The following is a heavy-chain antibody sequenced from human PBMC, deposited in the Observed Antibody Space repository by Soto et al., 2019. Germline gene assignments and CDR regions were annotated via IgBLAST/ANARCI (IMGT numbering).Heavy chain of an antibody. CDR2: IYHSGST. J-gene: IGHJ5*02. D-gene: IGHD1-26*01. CDR3: ARHECTSVLGRINWFDT. Sequence: PSETLSLTCAVSGYSISSGYYWGWIRQPPGKGLEWIGSIYHSGSTYYNPSLKSRVTISVDTSKNQFSLKLSSVTAADTAVYYCARHECTSVLGRINWFDTWGQRTLVTVSS. CDR1: GYSISSGYY. V-gene: IGHV4-38-2*01.